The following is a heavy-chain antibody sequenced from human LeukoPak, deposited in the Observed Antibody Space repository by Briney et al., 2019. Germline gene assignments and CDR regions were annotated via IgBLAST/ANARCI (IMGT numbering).Heavy chain of an antibody. Sequence: GGSLRLSCAASGFSVSSNYMTWVRQAPGKGLDWVSVIFSGGNTYYADSVKGRFTISRDNSKNTLYLQMNSLRAEDTAVYYCARHRGEGTVYWGQGTLVTVSS. D-gene: IGHD3-16*01. CDR3: ARHRGEGTVY. V-gene: IGHV3-53*01. J-gene: IGHJ4*02. CDR2: IFSGGNT. CDR1: GFSVSSNY.